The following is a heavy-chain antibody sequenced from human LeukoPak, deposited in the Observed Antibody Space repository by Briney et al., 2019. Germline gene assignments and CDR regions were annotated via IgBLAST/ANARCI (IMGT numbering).Heavy chain of an antibody. V-gene: IGHV3-7*05. CDR1: GFTFSSYW. D-gene: IGHD3-10*01. CDR2: IKPDGSQM. J-gene: IGHJ4*02. CDR3: ARSNKAQGVPQDY. Sequence: GGSLRLSCAASGFTFSSYWMSWVRQAPGKGLEWVANIKPDGSQMYFVDSVKGRFTISRDGAKNSLYLQMNSLRAEDTALYYCARSNKAQGVPQDYWGQGTLVTVFS.